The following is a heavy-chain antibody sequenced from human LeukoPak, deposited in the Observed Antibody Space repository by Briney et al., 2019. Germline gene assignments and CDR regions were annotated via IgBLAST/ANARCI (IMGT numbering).Heavy chain of an antibody. Sequence: GGSLRLSCAASGFTFDDYAMHWVRQAPGKGLEWVSGISWNSGSIGYADSVKGRFTISRDNAKNSLYLQMNSLRAEDTALYYCAKDIGSGYGRYYYYGMDVWGQGTTVTVSS. CDR2: ISWNSGSI. CDR1: GFTFDDYA. J-gene: IGHJ6*02. CDR3: AKDIGSGYGRYYYYGMDV. V-gene: IGHV3-9*01. D-gene: IGHD5-12*01.